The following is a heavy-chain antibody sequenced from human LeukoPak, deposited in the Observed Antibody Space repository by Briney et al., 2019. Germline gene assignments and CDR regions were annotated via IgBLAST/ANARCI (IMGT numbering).Heavy chain of an antibody. CDR1: GGFISSYY. CDR3: ARWYCTGDSCYFAYFDY. J-gene: IGHJ4*02. V-gene: IGHV4-59*01. D-gene: IGHD2-15*01. Sequence: PSETLSLTCTVSGGFISSYYWSWIRQPPGKGLEWIGYIYYGGSTNYNPSLKSRVTISVDTSKNQFSLKLNSVTAADTAVYYCARWYCTGDSCYFAYFDYWGQGTLVTVSS. CDR2: IYYGGST.